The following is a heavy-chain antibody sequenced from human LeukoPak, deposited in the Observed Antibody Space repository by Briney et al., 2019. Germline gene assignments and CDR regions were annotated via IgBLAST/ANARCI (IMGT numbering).Heavy chain of an antibody. V-gene: IGHV1-2*04. Sequence: GASVKVSCKASGGTFGSYTISWVRQAPGQGLGWMGWINPNSGGTNYAQKFQGWVTMTRDTSISTAYMELSRLRSDDTAVYYCARDAAGIAAAPHPVNWFDPWGQGTLVTVSS. CDR2: INPNSGGT. CDR3: ARDAAGIAAAPHPVNWFDP. CDR1: GGTFGSYT. D-gene: IGHD6-13*01. J-gene: IGHJ5*02.